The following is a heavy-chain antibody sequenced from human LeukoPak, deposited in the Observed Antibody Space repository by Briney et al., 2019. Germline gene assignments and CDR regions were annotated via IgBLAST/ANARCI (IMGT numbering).Heavy chain of an antibody. CDR3: ARGSSYSGSYRYYYYYMDV. J-gene: IGHJ6*03. V-gene: IGHV4-59*01. D-gene: IGHD1-26*01. CDR2: IYYSGST. Sequence: SETLPLTCTVSGGSISSYYWSWIRQPPGKGLEWIGYIYYSGSTDYNPSLKSRVTISVDTSKNQFSLKLSSVTAADTAVYYCARGSSYSGSYRYYYYYMDVWGKGTTVTVSS. CDR1: GGSISSYY.